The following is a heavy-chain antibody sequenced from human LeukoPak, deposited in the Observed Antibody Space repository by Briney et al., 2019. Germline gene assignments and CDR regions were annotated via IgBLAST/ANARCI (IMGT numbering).Heavy chain of an antibody. Sequence: SETLSLTCSVSGGSISSYNWGWIRQPPGKGLEWIGSFYYSGSTYSNPSLKSRVTISVDTSKNQFSLKLSSVTAADTAVYYCARAKYSNCFDYWGQGTLVTVSS. J-gene: IGHJ4*02. CDR3: ARAKYSNCFDY. CDR1: GGSISSYN. V-gene: IGHV4-39*07. CDR2: FYYSGST. D-gene: IGHD4-11*01.